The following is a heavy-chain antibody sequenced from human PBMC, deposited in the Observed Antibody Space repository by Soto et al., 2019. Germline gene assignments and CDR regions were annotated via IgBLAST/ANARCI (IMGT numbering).Heavy chain of an antibody. J-gene: IGHJ4*02. CDR2: IYHSGST. CDR3: ATMGTPATGLYFFDY. Sequence: SETLSLTCAVSGGSISSSNWWSWVRQPPGKGLEWIGEIYHSGSTNYNPSLKSRVTISVDTSKSQFSLNLSFVTAADTAVYYCATMGTPATGLYFFDYWGQGSLVTVS. CDR1: GGSISSSNW. D-gene: IGHD2-15*01. V-gene: IGHV4-4*02.